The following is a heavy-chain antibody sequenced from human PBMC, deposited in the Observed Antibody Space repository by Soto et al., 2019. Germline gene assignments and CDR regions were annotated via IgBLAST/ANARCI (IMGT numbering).Heavy chain of an antibody. V-gene: IGHV1-69*02. Sequence: QVQLVQSGAEVKKPGSSVKVSCKASGGTSSSYTISWVRQAPGQGLEWMGRIIPILGIANYAQKFQGRVTITADKSTSTAYMELRSLRSEDTAVYYCARAPELERRAWYYYGMDVWGQGTTVTVSS. J-gene: IGHJ6*02. CDR3: ARAPELERRAWYYYGMDV. CDR1: GGTSSSYT. D-gene: IGHD1-1*01. CDR2: IIPILGIA.